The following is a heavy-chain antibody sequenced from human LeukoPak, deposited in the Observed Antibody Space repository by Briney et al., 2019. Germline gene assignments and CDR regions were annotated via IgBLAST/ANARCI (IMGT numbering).Heavy chain of an antibody. Sequence: GGTLRLSCAASGFTFSSYAMSWVRQAPGKGLEWVSTVSGSGVSTYYSDSVKGRFTISRDNSKNTLSLQMNSLKAEDTAVFYCTKDKHTSSWYFGFDYWGQGALITVSS. D-gene: IGHD6-13*01. CDR3: TKDKHTSSWYFGFDY. CDR2: VSGSGVST. V-gene: IGHV3-23*01. CDR1: GFTFSSYA. J-gene: IGHJ4*02.